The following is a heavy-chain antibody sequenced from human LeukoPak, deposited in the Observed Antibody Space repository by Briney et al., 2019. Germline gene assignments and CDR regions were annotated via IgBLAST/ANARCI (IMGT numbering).Heavy chain of an antibody. Sequence: GGSLRLSCAASGITFNNAWMYWVRQAPGKGLEWVGRIKSKTDGGTPDYAAPVKGRFTISRDDSKNTLYLQMNSLKTEDTAVYYCARAPAAGPFDYWGQGTLVTVSS. CDR1: GITFNNAW. J-gene: IGHJ4*02. CDR3: ARAPAAGPFDY. D-gene: IGHD6-13*01. V-gene: IGHV3-15*07. CDR2: IKSKTDGGTP.